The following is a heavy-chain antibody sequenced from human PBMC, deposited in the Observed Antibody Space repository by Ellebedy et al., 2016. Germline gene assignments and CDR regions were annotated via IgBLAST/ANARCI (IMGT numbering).Heavy chain of an antibody. D-gene: IGHD6-13*01. CDR3: ARGTPYSRENWFDP. J-gene: IGHJ5*02. Sequence: GGSLRLSCADSGFTFSNYWMSWVRQAPGKGLEWVANIKQDGSEKYYVDSVKGRFTISRDNAKNSLYLQMSSLRAEDTAVYYCARGTPYSRENWFDPWGQGTLVTVSS. V-gene: IGHV3-7*01. CDR2: IKQDGSEK. CDR1: GFTFSNYW.